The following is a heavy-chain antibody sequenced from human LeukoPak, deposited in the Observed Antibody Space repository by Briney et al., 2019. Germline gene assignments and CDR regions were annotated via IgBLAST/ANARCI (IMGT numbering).Heavy chain of an antibody. CDR2: ISYDGSNK. CDR3: ARYNRIAAAYDY. CDR1: GFTFSSYA. J-gene: IGHJ4*02. V-gene: IGHV3-30-3*01. D-gene: IGHD6-13*01. Sequence: GGSLRLSCAASGFTFSSYAMHWVRQAPGKGLEWVAVISYDGSNKYYADSVKGRFTISRDNSKNTLYLQMNSLRAEDTAVYYCARYNRIAAAYDYWGQGTLVTVSS.